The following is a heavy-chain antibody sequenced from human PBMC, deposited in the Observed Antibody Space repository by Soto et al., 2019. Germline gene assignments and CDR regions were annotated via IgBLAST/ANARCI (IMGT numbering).Heavy chain of an antibody. CDR1: GGSISSGNYY. J-gene: IGHJ4*02. Sequence: SETLSLTCTVSGGSISSGNYYWSWIRQPPGKGLEWIGFISYSGSTYYNPSLKSRFTISVDTSKNQFSLKLSSVTAADTAVYYCARSSSGSYFDYWGQGTLVTVSS. D-gene: IGHD1-26*01. CDR2: ISYSGST. CDR3: ARSSSGSYFDY. V-gene: IGHV4-30-4*01.